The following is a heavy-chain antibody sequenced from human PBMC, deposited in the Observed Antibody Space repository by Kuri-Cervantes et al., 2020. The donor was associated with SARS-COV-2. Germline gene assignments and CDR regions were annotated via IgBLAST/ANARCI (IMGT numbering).Heavy chain of an antibody. Sequence: ESLKISCTLSGCSISGYYWSWIRQSAGKGLEFIGRVYSSGGTNYNPSLESRVTMSIDTAKNQVSLRLTSVTAADTAVYYCARGILGDDSIHYGMDVWGQGTSVTVSS. CDR1: GCSISGYY. J-gene: IGHJ6*02. CDR3: ARGILGDDSIHYGMDV. V-gene: IGHV4-4*07. D-gene: IGHD2/OR15-2a*01. CDR2: VYSSGGT.